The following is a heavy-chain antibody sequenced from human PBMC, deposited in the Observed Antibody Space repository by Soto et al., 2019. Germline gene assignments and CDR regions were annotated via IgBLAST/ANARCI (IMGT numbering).Heavy chain of an antibody. Sequence: PGGSLRLSCAASGFTVGSSYAMGWVRQAPGRGLEWVSAISASGGSTYYADSVRGRFTISRDNSMNTVYLQVNSLRAEDTAVYFCAKVHCGGGSCYIPYYFDYWGQGTLVTVSS. J-gene: IGHJ4*02. CDR1: GFTVGSSYA. CDR3: AKVHCGGGSCYIPYYFDY. D-gene: IGHD2-15*01. V-gene: IGHV3-23*01. CDR2: ISASGGST.